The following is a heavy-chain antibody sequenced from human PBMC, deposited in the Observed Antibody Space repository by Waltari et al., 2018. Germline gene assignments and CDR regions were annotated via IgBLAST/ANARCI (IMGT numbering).Heavy chain of an antibody. J-gene: IGHJ6*03. CDR3: AREDSEDYYYMDV. V-gene: IGHV4-61*02. Sequence: QVQLQESGPGLVKPSQTLSLTCTVSGGSISRGSYYWTWIRQPAGKGLEWIGRIYTSGSTNYNPSLKSRVTISVDTSKNQFSLKLSSVTAADTAVYYCAREDSEDYYYMDVWGKGTTVTVSS. D-gene: IGHD1-26*01. CDR2: IYTSGST. CDR1: GGSISRGSYY.